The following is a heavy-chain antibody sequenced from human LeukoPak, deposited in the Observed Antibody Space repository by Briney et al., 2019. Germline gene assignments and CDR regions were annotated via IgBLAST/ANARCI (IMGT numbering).Heavy chain of an antibody. V-gene: IGHV4-61*02. Sequence: PSETLSLTCTVSGDSISSGGYYWSWIRQPAGKGLEWIGRIYTSGSTNYNPSLKSRVTMSVDTSKNQFSLKLSSVTAADTAVYYCARSTMRFDAFDIWGQGTMVTVSS. D-gene: IGHD2-2*01. J-gene: IGHJ3*02. CDR3: ARSTMRFDAFDI. CDR2: IYTSGST. CDR1: GDSISSGGYY.